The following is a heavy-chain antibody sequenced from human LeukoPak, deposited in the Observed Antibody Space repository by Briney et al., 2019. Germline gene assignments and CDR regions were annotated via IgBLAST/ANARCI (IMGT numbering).Heavy chain of an antibody. CDR1: GYTFTGYY. D-gene: IGHD1-26*01. CDR3: ARGRRWELRPLGWTGYNYYGLDV. Sequence: GASVKVSCKASGYTFTGYYMHCVRQAPGQGLEWMGWINPNSGGTNYQGRVTMTRDTSITTAYMELSSLRSDDTAVYYCARGRRWELRPLGWTGYNYYGLDVWGQGTTVTVSS. V-gene: IGHV1-2*02. CDR2: INPNSGGT. J-gene: IGHJ6*02.